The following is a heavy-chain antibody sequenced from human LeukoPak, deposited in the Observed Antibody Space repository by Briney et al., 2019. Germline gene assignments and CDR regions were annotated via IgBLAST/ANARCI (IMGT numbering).Heavy chain of an antibody. V-gene: IGHV3-43*02. CDR3: ARPGGGVTGPFDY. CDR2: ISGDGVST. J-gene: IGHJ4*02. D-gene: IGHD2-8*02. CDR1: GLPIGDFA. Sequence: GGSLRLSCVASGLPIGDFAMHWVRQAPGQGLEWVSLISGDGVSTFFADSVKGRFSISRDNSKNSLFLEMSSLRTEDTAMYYCARPGGGVTGPFDYWGQGTLVTVSS.